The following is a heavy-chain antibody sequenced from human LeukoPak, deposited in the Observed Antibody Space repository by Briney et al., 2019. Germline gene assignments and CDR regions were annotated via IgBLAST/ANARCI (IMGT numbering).Heavy chain of an antibody. CDR2: ISGSGGST. CDR3: AKDVQKTRSSGPIDY. J-gene: IGHJ4*02. D-gene: IGHD6-25*01. CDR1: GITFSSYA. Sequence: GGSLRLSCGVSGITFSSYAMSWVRQAPGKGLEWVSAISGSGGSTYYADSVKGRFTISRDNSKNTLYLQMNSLRAEDTAVYYCAKDVQKTRSSGPIDYWGQGTLVTVSS. V-gene: IGHV3-23*01.